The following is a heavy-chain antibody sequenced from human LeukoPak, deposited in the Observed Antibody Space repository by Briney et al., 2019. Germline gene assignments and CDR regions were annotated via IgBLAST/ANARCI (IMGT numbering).Heavy chain of an antibody. CDR3: ARGYCSSTSCSNNWFDP. Sequence: GASVKVSCKASGYTFTSYYMHWVRQAPGQGLEWMGIINPSGGSTSYAQKFQGRVTMTRDMSTSTVYMELSSLRSEDTAVYYCARGYCSSTSCSNNWFDPWGQGTLVTVSS. V-gene: IGHV1-46*01. CDR2: INPSGGST. D-gene: IGHD2-2*01. CDR1: GYTFTSYY. J-gene: IGHJ5*02.